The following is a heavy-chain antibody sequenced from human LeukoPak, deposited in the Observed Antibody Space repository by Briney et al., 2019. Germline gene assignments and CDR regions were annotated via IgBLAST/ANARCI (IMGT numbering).Heavy chain of an antibody. CDR1: GFTFSSYW. V-gene: IGHV4-34*01. CDR3: ARGVGATFGN. CDR2: INHSGST. D-gene: IGHD1-26*01. Sequence: KAGGSLRLSCAASGFTFSSYWMHWIRQPPGKGLEWIGEINHSGSTNYNPSLKSRVTISVDTSKNQFSLKLSSVTAADTAVYYCARGVGATFGNWGQGTLVTVSS. J-gene: IGHJ4*02.